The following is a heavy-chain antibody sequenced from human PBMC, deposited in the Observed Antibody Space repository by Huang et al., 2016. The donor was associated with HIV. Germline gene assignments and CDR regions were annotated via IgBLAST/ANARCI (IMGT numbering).Heavy chain of an antibody. CDR2: ISASSGDT. J-gene: IGHJ3*02. CDR3: ARDPKYHRIGYYRQRRGIDI. Sequence: QIQLMQSGPELKQPGASVKVSCKASGYTFTSYGITWVRKAPGQGHEWMGWISASSGDTEYAQKCLGRVTFTTDTSTNIAYMELRSLRSDDTAKYYCARDPKYHRIGYYRQRRGIDIWGQGTMVIVSS. V-gene: IGHV1-18*01. D-gene: IGHD3-22*01. CDR1: GYTFTSYG.